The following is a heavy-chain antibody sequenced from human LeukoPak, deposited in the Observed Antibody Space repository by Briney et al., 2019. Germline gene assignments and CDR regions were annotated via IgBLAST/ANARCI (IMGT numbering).Heavy chain of an antibody. D-gene: IGHD3-9*01. Sequence: GGSLRLSCAASGFTFSSYTFSSYWMSWVRQAPGKGLEWVANIKGDGSEKYYVDSVKGRFTISRDNAKNSLYLQMNSLRAEDTAVYYCARGADYDILTGYYTSFDYWGQGTLVTVSS. CDR1: GFTFSSYTFSSYW. J-gene: IGHJ4*02. V-gene: IGHV3-7*01. CDR3: ARGADYDILTGYYTSFDY. CDR2: IKGDGSEK.